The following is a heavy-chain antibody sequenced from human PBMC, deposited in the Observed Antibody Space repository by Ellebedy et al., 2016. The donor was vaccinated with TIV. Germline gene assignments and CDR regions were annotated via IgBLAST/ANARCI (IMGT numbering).Heavy chain of an antibody. D-gene: IGHD3-22*01. J-gene: IGHJ4*02. CDR1: GFTFSSFA. Sequence: GGSLRLSCAASGFTFSSFAMHWVRQAPGKGLEWLSVISGGGDSTYHADSVEGRFTITRDNSKNTLYLQMDRLRAEDTAVYYCAKGTSSGFNYDRVGSEYWGQGALVTVSS. V-gene: IGHV3-23*01. CDR2: ISGGGDST. CDR3: AKGTSSGFNYDRVGSEY.